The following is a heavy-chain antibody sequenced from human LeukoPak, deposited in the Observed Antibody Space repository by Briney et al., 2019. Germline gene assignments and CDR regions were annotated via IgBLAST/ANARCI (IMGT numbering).Heavy chain of an antibody. Sequence: GGSLGLSCAASGFTVSSNYMSWVRQAPGKGLEWVPVIFSDVSTYYVDSVKGRFTISRDNSKNTLYLQMNSLRAEDTAMYYCARAHESYGRDAFDIWGQGTMVTVSS. V-gene: IGHV3-66*01. CDR3: ARAHESYGRDAFDI. D-gene: IGHD1-26*01. CDR2: IFSDVST. CDR1: GFTVSSNY. J-gene: IGHJ3*02.